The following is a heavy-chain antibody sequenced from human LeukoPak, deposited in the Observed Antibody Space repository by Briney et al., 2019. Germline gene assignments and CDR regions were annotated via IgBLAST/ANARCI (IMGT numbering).Heavy chain of an antibody. V-gene: IGHV4-31*03. D-gene: IGHD2-15*01. CDR1: GGSISSGGYY. Sequence: PSETLSLTCTVSGGSISSGGYYWGWIRQHPGKGLEWIGYIYYSGSAYYNPSLKSRVTISVDTSKNQFSLKLSSVTAADTAVYYCARVGCSGGTCYSVGDYWGQGTLVTVSS. CDR3: ARVGCSGGTCYSVGDY. J-gene: IGHJ4*02. CDR2: IYYSGSA.